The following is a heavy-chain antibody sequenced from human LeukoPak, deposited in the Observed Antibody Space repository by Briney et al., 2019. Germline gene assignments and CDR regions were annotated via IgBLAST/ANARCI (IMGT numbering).Heavy chain of an antibody. J-gene: IGHJ4*02. V-gene: IGHV3-11*01. CDR3: ARAPFYYGLWSGHFDY. CDR1: GFTFSDYY. CDR2: ISPSATSI. Sequence: GGSPRLSCAASGFTFSDYYMSWIRQAPGKGLQLLSFISPSATSIHYADSVRGRFTISRDNGKNSLDLQMNSLRAEDTAVYFCARAPFYYGLWSGHFDYWGQGSLVTVSS. D-gene: IGHD3-3*01.